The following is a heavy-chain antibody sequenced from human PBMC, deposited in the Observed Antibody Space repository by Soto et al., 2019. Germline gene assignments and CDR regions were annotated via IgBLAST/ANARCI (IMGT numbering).Heavy chain of an antibody. CDR1: GYTFTSYA. D-gene: IGHD3-22*01. Sequence: QVQLVQSGAEVKKPGASVKVSCKASGYTFTSYAMHWVRQAPGKGLEWVAVISYDGSNKYYADSVKGRFTISRDNSKNTLYLQMNSLRAEDTAVYYCARGLGYYYDSSGSGGMDVWGQGTTVTVSS. J-gene: IGHJ6*02. CDR2: ISYDGSNK. CDR3: ARGLGYYYDSSGSGGMDV. V-gene: IGHV3-30-3*01.